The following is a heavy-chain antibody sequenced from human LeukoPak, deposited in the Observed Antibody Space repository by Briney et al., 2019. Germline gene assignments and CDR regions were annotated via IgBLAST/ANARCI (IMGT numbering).Heavy chain of an antibody. CDR1: GDSISGSTYE. CDR2: IYDSGTT. CDR3: ARRFDS. V-gene: IGHV4-61*01. J-gene: IGHJ4*02. Sequence: SETLSLTCTVSGDSISGSTYEWNWIRQPPGRGLEWIGHIYDSGTTNYNPSLGSRVSILVDRSNNRFSLRLTSVTAADTAVYYCARRFDSWGQGTLVTVSP.